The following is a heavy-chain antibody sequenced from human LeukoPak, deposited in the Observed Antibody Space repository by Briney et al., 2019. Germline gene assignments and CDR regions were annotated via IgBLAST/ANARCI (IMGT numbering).Heavy chain of an antibody. Sequence: KPGESLKISCEGSGYRFTSYSIAWVRQMPGKGLEWMGIIYPSDSDTTYSPSLQGQVTISADKSISTAYLQWSSLKASDTAVYYCARRSCSGATCYQLDYWGQGTLVTVSS. D-gene: IGHD2-15*01. CDR1: GYRFTSYS. V-gene: IGHV5-51*01. J-gene: IGHJ4*02. CDR3: ARRSCSGATCYQLDY. CDR2: IYPSDSDT.